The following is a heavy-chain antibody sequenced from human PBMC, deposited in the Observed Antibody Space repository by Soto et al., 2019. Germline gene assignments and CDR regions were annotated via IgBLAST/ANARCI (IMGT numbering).Heavy chain of an antibody. D-gene: IGHD3-10*01. CDR3: AKPVYGSGSPDY. J-gene: IGHJ4*02. CDR2: IAETGSST. V-gene: IGHV3-23*01. Sequence: GGSLRLSCATSGLNFNGYTMSWVRQAPGQGLEWVSGIAETGSSTYYADSVKGRFTISRDNSENTLYLQMNNLRAEDTAIYSCAKPVYGSGSPDYWGQGTLVPVSS. CDR1: GLNFNGYT.